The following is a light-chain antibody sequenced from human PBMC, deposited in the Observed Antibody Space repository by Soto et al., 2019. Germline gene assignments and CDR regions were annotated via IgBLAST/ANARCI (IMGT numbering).Light chain of an antibody. V-gene: IGKV1-5*03. J-gene: IGKJ2*01. Sequence: DIQMTQSPSTLSASVGDRVSITCRASQSISSWLAWYQQKPGKAPNLLIYKASSLQSGVPSRFSGSGSETEFTLTISSLQPDDFATYCCQQYNSYSFTFGQGTKLEIK. CDR2: KAS. CDR3: QQYNSYSFT. CDR1: QSISSW.